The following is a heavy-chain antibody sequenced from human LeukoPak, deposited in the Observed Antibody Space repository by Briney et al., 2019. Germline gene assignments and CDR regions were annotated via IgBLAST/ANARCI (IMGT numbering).Heavy chain of an antibody. D-gene: IGHD1-1*01. J-gene: IGHJ4*02. CDR2: IGIDSGNT. CDR3: ARDYKCAFDN. V-gene: IGHV3-48*01. CDR1: GFTFSDYS. Sequence: QPGGSLRLSCAASGFTFSDYSMNWVRQAPGKGLEWISYIGIDSGNTNYADSVKGRFTISGDKAKNSLYLQMNSLRVEDTAVYYCARDYKCAFDNWGQGTLVTVSS.